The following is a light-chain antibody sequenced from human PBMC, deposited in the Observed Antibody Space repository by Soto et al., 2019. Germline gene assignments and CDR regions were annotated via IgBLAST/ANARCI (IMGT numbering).Light chain of an antibody. CDR2: DVS. V-gene: IGLV2-14*01. CDR3: SSYTSSSTLRV. J-gene: IGLJ1*01. CDR1: SSDVGGYNY. Sequence: QSVLTQPASVSGSPGQSITISCTGTSSDVGGYNYVSWYQQHPGKAPKLMIYDVSNRPSGVSNRFSGSKSGNTASLTISGLQAEDEADDYCSSYTSSSTLRVFGTGTKLTVL.